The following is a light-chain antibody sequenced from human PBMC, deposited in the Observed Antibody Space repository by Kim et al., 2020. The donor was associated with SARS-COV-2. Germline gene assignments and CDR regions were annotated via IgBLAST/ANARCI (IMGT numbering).Light chain of an antibody. J-gene: IGLJ3*02. V-gene: IGLV2-14*03. CDR1: SSDVGGYNY. CDR3: SSYTRSSAWV. Sequence: QSITIACTGTSSDVGGYNYGSWYQQHPGKAPKRMIYDVSNRPSGVSNRFSGSKSGNTASLTISGLQAEDEADYYCSSYTRSSAWVFGGGTKLTVL. CDR2: DVS.